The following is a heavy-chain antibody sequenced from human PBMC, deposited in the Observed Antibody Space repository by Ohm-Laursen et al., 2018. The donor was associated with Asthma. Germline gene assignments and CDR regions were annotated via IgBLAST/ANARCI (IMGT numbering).Heavy chain of an antibody. CDR1: GFTFDDYA. D-gene: IGHD3-10*01. Sequence: RSLRLSCAASGFTFDDYAMHWVRQAPGKGLEWVSGISWNSGSIGYADSVKGRFTISRDNAKNSLYLQMNSLRAEDTAVYYCARGNYGINDYWGQGTLVTVSS. CDR3: ARGNYGINDY. CDR2: ISWNSGSI. V-gene: IGHV3-9*01. J-gene: IGHJ4*02.